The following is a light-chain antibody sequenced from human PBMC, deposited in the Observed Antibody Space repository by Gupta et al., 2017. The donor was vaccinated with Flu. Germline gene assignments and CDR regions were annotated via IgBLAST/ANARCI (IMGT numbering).Light chain of an antibody. CDR2: MNN. Sequence: TSSCSGSSSTIGTDYVYLYQQRPGTAPNLLIYMNNQRPCGVADRFSGSKSGTAASVAITGIRAEEEADYYCYAWADNQSGHNWVFGGGTKLTVL. CDR1: SSTIGTDY. J-gene: IGLJ3*02. CDR3: YAWADNQSGHNWV. V-gene: IGLV1-47*01.